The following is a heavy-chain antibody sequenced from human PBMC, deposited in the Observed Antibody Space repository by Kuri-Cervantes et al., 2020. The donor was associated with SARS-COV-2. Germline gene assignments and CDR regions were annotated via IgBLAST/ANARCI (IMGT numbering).Heavy chain of an antibody. V-gene: IGHV1-24*01. Sequence: VKVSCKASGYTFTSFYIHWVRQAPGQGLEWMGGFDPEDGETIYAQKFQGRVTMTEDTSTDTAYMELSSLRSEDTAVYYCATTYAYCGGDCSTFGYWGQGTLVTVSS. CDR1: GYTFTSFY. D-gene: IGHD2-21*01. J-gene: IGHJ4*02. CDR2: FDPEDGET. CDR3: ATTYAYCGGDCSTFGY.